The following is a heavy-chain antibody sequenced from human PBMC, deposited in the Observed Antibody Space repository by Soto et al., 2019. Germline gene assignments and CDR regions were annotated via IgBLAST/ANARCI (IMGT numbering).Heavy chain of an antibody. V-gene: IGHV4-31*02. J-gene: IGHJ6*02. Sequence: SVTLCRTWTFAGYSMTSGGCCSSWNHNLPGKGLEWIGYIYYSGGTQFNPSLKSRVSMSVDTSKNQFSLRLSSVTAADTAVYYCATLLGSHQHYYFGIDVWGQGTTVT. D-gene: IGHD2-2*01. CDR3: ATLLGSHQHYYFGIDV. CDR1: GYSMTSGGCC. CDR2: IYYSGGT.